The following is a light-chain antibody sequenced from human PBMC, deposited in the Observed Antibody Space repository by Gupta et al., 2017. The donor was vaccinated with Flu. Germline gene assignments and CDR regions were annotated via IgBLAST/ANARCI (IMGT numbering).Light chain of an antibody. Sequence: EVLMTQSPATLSVSPGERVTLSCRASESVNTNLAWYQQKSGQAPRLLIYGASTRATGIPARFSGSGSGAEFTLIISSLQSEDFAVYYCQQYNNWPPWTFGQGTKVEIK. CDR2: GAS. V-gene: IGKV3-15*01. CDR1: ESVNTN. J-gene: IGKJ1*01. CDR3: QQYNNWPPWT.